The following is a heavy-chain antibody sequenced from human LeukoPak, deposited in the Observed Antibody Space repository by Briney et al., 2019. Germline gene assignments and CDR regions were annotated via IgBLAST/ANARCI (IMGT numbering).Heavy chain of an antibody. CDR2: ISAYNGNT. Sequence: GASVKVSCKASGYTFTSYGISWVRQAPGQGLEWMGWISAYNGNTNYAQKLQGRVTMTTDTSTSTAYMELRSLRSDDTAVYYCARDSEGLRYFDWLPEGTWFDPWGQGTLVTVSS. D-gene: IGHD3-9*01. J-gene: IGHJ5*02. CDR1: GYTFTSYG. V-gene: IGHV1-18*01. CDR3: ARDSEGLRYFDWLPEGTWFDP.